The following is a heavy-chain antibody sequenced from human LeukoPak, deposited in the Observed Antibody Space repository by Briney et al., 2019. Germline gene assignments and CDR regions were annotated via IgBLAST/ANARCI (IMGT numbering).Heavy chain of an antibody. CDR3: ARDEVGYFDY. CDR1: GFTFSRSW. Sequence: GGSLGLSCAASGFTFSRSWMTWVRQAPGKELECVANIKQDGSEKHYVDSVKGRFTISRDNGKNSLYLQMNSLRAEDTAVYYCARDEVGYFDYWGQGTLVTVSS. V-gene: IGHV3-7*01. CDR2: IKQDGSEK. J-gene: IGHJ4*02.